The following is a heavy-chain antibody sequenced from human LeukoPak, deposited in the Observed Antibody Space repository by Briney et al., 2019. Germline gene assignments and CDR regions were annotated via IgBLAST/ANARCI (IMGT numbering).Heavy chain of an antibody. J-gene: IGHJ4*02. CDR2: ISYDGTRK. Sequence: GGTLRLSCAVSVFTLSNYALHWVRHGPAKGLVGVAIISYDGTRKHYRDTVRSRFTVTRDYMMYTMFLQVDSLSPEDTAIYVCESGKGSKGGCLDYWGQGTLVTVSS. D-gene: IGHD1-1*01. CDR1: VFTLSNYA. CDR3: ESGKGSKGGCLDY. V-gene: IGHV3-30*04.